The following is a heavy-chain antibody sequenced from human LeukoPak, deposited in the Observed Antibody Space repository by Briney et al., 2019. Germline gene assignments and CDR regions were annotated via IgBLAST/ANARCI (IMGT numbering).Heavy chain of an antibody. CDR1: GFTFRSYA. CDR2: ISYDGSNK. V-gene: IGHV3-30*04. D-gene: IGHD3-22*01. J-gene: IGHJ4*02. Sequence: GGSLRLSCAASGFTFRSYAMHWVRQAPGKGLEWVAVISYDGSNKYYADSVKGRFTISRDNSKNTLYLQMNSLRAEDTAVYYCARGRHSSGYYRGRYFDYWGQGTLVTVSS. CDR3: ARGRHSSGYYRGRYFDY.